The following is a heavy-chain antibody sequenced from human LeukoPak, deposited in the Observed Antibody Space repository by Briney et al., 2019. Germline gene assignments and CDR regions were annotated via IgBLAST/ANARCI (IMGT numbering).Heavy chain of an antibody. Sequence: GGSLRLSCAASGFTFSSYAMHWVRQAPGKGLEWVAVISYDGSNKYYADSVKGRFTISRDNSKNTLYLQMNSLRAEDTAVYYCARDESGVAAAASSDYWGQGTLVTVSS. D-gene: IGHD6-13*01. CDR2: ISYDGSNK. V-gene: IGHV3-30-3*01. J-gene: IGHJ4*02. CDR1: GFTFSSYA. CDR3: ARDESGVAAAASSDY.